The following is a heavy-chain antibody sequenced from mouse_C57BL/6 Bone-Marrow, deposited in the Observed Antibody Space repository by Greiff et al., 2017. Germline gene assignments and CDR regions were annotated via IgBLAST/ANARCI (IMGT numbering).Heavy chain of an antibody. CDR1: GYTFTSYW. J-gene: IGHJ1*03. Sequence: VQLQQPGAELVRPGSSVKLSCKASGYTFTSYWMHWVKQRPIQGLEWIGNIDPSDSETHSNQKFKDKATLTGDKSSSTAYMQLSSLTSEDSAVYYCARAVDWYFDVWGTGTTVTVSS. CDR2: IDPSDSET. D-gene: IGHD1-1*01. CDR3: ARAVDWYFDV. V-gene: IGHV1-52*01.